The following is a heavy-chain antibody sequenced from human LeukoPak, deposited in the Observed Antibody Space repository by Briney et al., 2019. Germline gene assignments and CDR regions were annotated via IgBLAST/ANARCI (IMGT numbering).Heavy chain of an antibody. CDR3: ARRRAGPTFGGVIVGNRSLERYAFDI. V-gene: IGHV1-8*01. CDR2: MNPNSANT. Sequence: ASVKVSCKASGYTFTGYDINWARQATGQGLEWMGWMNPNSANTGYAQKFQGRVTMTRNTPISTAYRKLSSLRSEHTAVYYCARRRAGPTFGGVIVGNRSLERYAFDIWGQGTMVTVST. D-gene: IGHD3-16*02. CDR1: GYTFTGYD. J-gene: IGHJ3*02.